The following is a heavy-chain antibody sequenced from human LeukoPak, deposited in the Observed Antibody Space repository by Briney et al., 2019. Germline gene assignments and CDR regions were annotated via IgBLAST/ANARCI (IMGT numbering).Heavy chain of an antibody. CDR3: ARDWVRAGDHYDILTGNTTNWFDP. CDR1: GGSISSYY. CDR2: INHSGST. J-gene: IGHJ5*02. Sequence: PSETLSLTCTVSGGSISSYYWSWIRQPPGKGLEWIGEINHSGSTNYNPSLKSRVTISVDTSKNQFSLKLSSVTAADTAVYYYARDWVRAGDHYDILTGNTTNWFDPWGQGTLVTVSS. D-gene: IGHD3-9*01. V-gene: IGHV4-34*01.